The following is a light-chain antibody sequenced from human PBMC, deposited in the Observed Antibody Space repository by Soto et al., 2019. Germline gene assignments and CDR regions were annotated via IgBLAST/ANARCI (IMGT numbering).Light chain of an antibody. Sequence: DIVMTQSPLSLPVTPGEPASISCRSSQSLLHSNGYNYLDWYLQKPGQSPQLLIYLGSNRASGGPERVSGRGSGTDFTLKISRVEAEDVGVYYCMQALQSPLTFGGGTKVEIK. CDR1: QSLLHSNGYNY. CDR3: MQALQSPLT. CDR2: LGS. V-gene: IGKV2-28*01. J-gene: IGKJ4*01.